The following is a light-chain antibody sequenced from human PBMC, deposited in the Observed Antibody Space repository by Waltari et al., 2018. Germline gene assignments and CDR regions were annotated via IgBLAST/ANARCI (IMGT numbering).Light chain of an antibody. CDR2: DVT. Sequence: QSALTQPRSVSGSPGQSVTISCTGTSSDIGAYDYVSWYQQHPDKPPKRIIYDVTDRPSGVPDRFSGSKSGNTASLTISGLQAEDEADYYCCSYAGSYTYVFGTGTKVTVL. CDR1: SSDIGAYDY. V-gene: IGLV2-11*01. J-gene: IGLJ1*01. CDR3: CSYAGSYTYV.